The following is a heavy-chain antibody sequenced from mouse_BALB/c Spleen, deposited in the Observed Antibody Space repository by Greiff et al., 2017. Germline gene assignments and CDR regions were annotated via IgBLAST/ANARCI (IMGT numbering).Heavy chain of an antibody. CDR3: ARHSLLRSYYYAMDY. V-gene: IGHV2-6-2*01. D-gene: IGHD1-2*01. Sequence: VQRVESGPDLVAPSQSLSITCTVSGFSLTSYGVHWVRQPPGKGLEWLVVIWSDGSTTYNSALKSRLSISKDNSKSQVFLKMNSLQTDDTAMYYCARHSLLRSYYYAMDYWGQGTSVTVSS. CDR2: IWSDGST. J-gene: IGHJ4*01. CDR1: GFSLTSYG.